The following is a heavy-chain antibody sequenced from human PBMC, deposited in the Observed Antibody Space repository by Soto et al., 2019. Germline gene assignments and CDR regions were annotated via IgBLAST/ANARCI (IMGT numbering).Heavy chain of an antibody. CDR3: ARPGWNYFCFLS. D-gene: IGHD1-7*01. CDR1: GGSISSSSYY. Sequence: SETLSLTCTVSGGSISSSSYYWGWIRQPPGKGLGWIGSIYYSGSTYYNPSLKSRVTISVDTSKYQCSLRLSSVTAADTAVYYCARPGWNYFCFLSWGQGTLVTVSS. V-gene: IGHV4-39*01. J-gene: IGHJ4*02. CDR2: IYYSGST.